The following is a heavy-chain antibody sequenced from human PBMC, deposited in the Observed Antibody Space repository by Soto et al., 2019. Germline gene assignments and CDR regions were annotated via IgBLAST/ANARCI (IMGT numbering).Heavy chain of an antibody. Sequence: QITLKESGPTLVKPTQTLTLTCSFSGFSLSTVGVGVGWIRQPPGKALEWLALIYWDDDKRYSPSLKSRPTTTKDTSITPVVLTMTNSDPVDTGTYYCAHTLDWGEGRFDYWGQGTLVTVSS. CDR2: IYWDDDK. CDR3: AHTLDWGEGRFDY. CDR1: GFSLSTVGVG. V-gene: IGHV2-5*02. D-gene: IGHD7-27*01. J-gene: IGHJ4*02.